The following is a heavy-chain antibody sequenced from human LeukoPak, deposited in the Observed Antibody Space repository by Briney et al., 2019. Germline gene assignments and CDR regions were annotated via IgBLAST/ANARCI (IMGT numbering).Heavy chain of an antibody. CDR3: ARYGFGELLAFDY. Sequence: SQTLSLTCTVSGGSISSGGHYWSWIRQPAGKGLEYLGRISSTGSTNYNPSLRSRVTISADTSKNHFSLKLTSVTAADTAVYYCARYGFGELLAFDYWGQGTLVTVSS. J-gene: IGHJ4*02. D-gene: IGHD3-10*01. CDR1: GGSISSGGHY. CDR2: ISSTGST. V-gene: IGHV4-61*02.